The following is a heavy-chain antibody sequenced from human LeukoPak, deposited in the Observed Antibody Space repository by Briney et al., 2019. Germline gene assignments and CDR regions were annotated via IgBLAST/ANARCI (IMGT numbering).Heavy chain of an antibody. V-gene: IGHV3-21*01. Sequence: TGGSLRLSRAASGFTFSSYSMNWVRQAPGKGLEWVSSISSSRSYINYADSVKGRFTISRDNAKNSLYLQMNSLRAEDTAVYYCARDQRTGYYDSSGYRGGSDYWGQGTLVTVSS. D-gene: IGHD3-22*01. CDR1: GFTFSSYS. J-gene: IGHJ4*02. CDR2: ISSSRSYI. CDR3: ARDQRTGYYDSSGYRGGSDY.